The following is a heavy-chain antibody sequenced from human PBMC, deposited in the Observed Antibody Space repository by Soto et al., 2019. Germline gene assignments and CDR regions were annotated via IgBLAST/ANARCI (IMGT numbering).Heavy chain of an antibody. J-gene: IGHJ6*02. CDR3: ARDGTYYDILTGYYKGPLDV. CDR1: GFTFSGYS. CDR2: IASSSSYT. V-gene: IGHV3-11*05. Sequence: GGSLRLSCAASGFTFSGYSMSWIRQAPGKGLEWVTYIASSSSYTNYADSVRGRFTISRDNAKNSLYLQMNSLRAEDTAVYYCARDGTYYDILTGYYKGPLDVWGQGTTVTVSS. D-gene: IGHD3-9*01.